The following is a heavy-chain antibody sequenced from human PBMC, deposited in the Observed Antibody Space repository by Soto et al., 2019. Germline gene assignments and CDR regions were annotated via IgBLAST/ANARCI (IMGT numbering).Heavy chain of an antibody. CDR3: AKEPVGPDWYFDL. J-gene: IGHJ2*01. Sequence: ASVKASCKASGYTFTSYAMHWVRHAPGQRLEWMGWINAGNGNTKYSQKFQGRVTITRDTSASTAYMELSSLRAEDTAVYNCAKEPVGPDWYFDLWGRGTLVTVSS. CDR1: GYTFTSYA. V-gene: IGHV1-3*01. CDR2: INAGNGNT.